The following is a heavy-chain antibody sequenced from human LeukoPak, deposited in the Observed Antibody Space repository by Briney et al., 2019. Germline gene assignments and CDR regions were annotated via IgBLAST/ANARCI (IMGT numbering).Heavy chain of an antibody. J-gene: IGHJ4*02. CDR2: ISSSGSTI. Sequence: GGSLRLSCAASGFTFSSYAMSWVRQAPGKGLEWVSYISSSGSTIYYADSVKGRFTISRDNAKNSLCLQMNSLRAEDTAVYYCARTLRGALKDWGQGTLVTVSS. CDR3: ARTLRGALKD. V-gene: IGHV3-48*03. D-gene: IGHD2-8*01. CDR1: GFTFSSYA.